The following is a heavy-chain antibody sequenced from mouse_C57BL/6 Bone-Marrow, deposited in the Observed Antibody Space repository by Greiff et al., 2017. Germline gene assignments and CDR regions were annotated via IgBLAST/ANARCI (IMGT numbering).Heavy chain of an antibody. D-gene: IGHD2-4*01. Sequence: EVKLMESGGGLVKPGGSLKLSCAASGFTFSDYGMHWVRQAPEKGLEWVAYISSGSSTIYYADTVKGRFTISRDNAKNTLFLQMTSLRSEDTAMYYCARRYDYDWFAYWGQGALVTVSA. J-gene: IGHJ3*01. CDR2: ISSGSSTI. CDR3: ARRYDYDWFAY. CDR1: GFTFSDYG. V-gene: IGHV5-17*01.